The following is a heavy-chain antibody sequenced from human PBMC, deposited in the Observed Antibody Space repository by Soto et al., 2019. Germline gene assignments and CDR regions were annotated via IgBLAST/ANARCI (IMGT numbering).Heavy chain of an antibody. Sequence: EVQLLESGGGLVQPGGSLRLSCAASGFTFSAYAMSWVRQAPGKGLEWVSSIHGGGGGTFYADSVKGRFTISRDNSRNTLFLQMNSLRADDTAVYYCARDAVSENRQWDWFDPWGQRTLVT. J-gene: IGHJ5*02. CDR2: IHGGGGGT. V-gene: IGHV3-23*01. CDR1: GFTFSAYA. D-gene: IGHD6-19*01. CDR3: ARDAVSENRQWDWFDP.